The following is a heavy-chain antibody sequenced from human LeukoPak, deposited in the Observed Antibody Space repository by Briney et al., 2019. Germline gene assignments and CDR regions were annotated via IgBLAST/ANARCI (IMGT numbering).Heavy chain of an antibody. CDR1: GFTFSSYA. CDR2: ISGSGGST. V-gene: IGHV3-23*01. J-gene: IGHJ3*02. Sequence: PGGSLRLSCAASGFTFSSYAMSWVRQAPGKGLEWVSAISGSGGSTYYADSVKGRFTISRDNSKNTLYLQMNSLRAEDTAVYYCARDSTIFGVVSYDAFDIWGQGTMVTVSS. CDR3: ARDSTIFGVVSYDAFDI. D-gene: IGHD3-3*01.